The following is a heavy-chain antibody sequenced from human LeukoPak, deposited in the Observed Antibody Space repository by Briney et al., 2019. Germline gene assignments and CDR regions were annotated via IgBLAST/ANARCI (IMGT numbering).Heavy chain of an antibody. CDR3: ARDRPHNWFDP. CDR2: IHPGVGST. J-gene: IGHJ5*02. CDR1: GYTFSTYY. Sequence: ASVKVSCKASGYTFSTYYIHWVRQAPGEGLEWVGLIHPGVGSTNYAQKFRGRVTMTTDAATTTVHVELTSLKSEDTAVYYCARDRPHNWFDPWGQGTLVTVSP. V-gene: IGHV1-46*01.